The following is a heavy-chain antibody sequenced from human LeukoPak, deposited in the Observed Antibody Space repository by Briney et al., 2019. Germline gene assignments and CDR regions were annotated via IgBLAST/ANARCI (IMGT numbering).Heavy chain of an antibody. CDR2: ISYDGSNK. CDR1: GFTFSSYG. CDR3: AKDSPVYAGSFDY. Sequence: GGSLRLSCAASGFTFSSYGMHWVRQAPGKGLEWVAVISYDGSNKYYADSVKGRFTISRDNSKNTLYLQMNSLRAEDTAVYYCAKDSPVYAGSFDYWGQGTLVTVSS. J-gene: IGHJ4*02. V-gene: IGHV3-30*18. D-gene: IGHD5/OR15-5a*01.